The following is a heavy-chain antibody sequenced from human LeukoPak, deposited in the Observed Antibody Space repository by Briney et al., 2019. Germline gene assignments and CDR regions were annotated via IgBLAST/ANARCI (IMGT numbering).Heavy chain of an antibody. CDR1: GFTFSDYY. CDR2: ISSSGSTI. D-gene: IGHD2-15*01. V-gene: IGHV3-11*04. Sequence: PGGSLRLSCAASGFTFSDYYMSWIHQAPGKGLEWVSYISSSGSTIYYADSVKGRFTISRDNAKNSLYLQMNSLRAEDTAVYYCARVRCSGGSCLVNYWGQGTLVTVSS. CDR3: ARVRCSGGSCLVNY. J-gene: IGHJ4*02.